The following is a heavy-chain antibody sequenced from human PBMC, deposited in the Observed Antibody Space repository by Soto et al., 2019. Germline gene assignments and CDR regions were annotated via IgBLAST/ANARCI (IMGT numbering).Heavy chain of an antibody. V-gene: IGHV4-34*01. Sequence: QVQLQQWGAGLLKPSETLSLTCAVYGGSFSGYYWSWIRQPPGKGLEWIGEINHSGSTNYNPSLKSRVTISVDTSKTQFSLKLSSVTAAGTAVYYCARSRQLTYFDYWGQGTLVTVSS. D-gene: IGHD6-13*01. CDR2: INHSGST. CDR3: ARSRQLTYFDY. J-gene: IGHJ4*02. CDR1: GGSFSGYY.